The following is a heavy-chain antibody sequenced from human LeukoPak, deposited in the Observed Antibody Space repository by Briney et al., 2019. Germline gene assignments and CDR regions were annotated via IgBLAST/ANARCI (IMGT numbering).Heavy chain of an antibody. J-gene: IGHJ6*02. CDR1: GYTFTGYY. CDR2: INPNSGGT. Sequence: ASVKVSCKASGYTFTGYYMHWVRQAPGQGPEWMGWINPNSGGTNYAQKFQGRVTMTRDTSISTAYMELSRLRSDDTAVYYCARDRIVVVTASQGYYYGMDVWGQGTTVTVSS. D-gene: IGHD2-21*02. CDR3: ARDRIVVVTASQGYYYGMDV. V-gene: IGHV1-2*02.